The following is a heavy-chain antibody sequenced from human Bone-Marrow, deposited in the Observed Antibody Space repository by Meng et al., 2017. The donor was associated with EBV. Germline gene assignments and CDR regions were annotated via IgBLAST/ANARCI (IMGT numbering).Heavy chain of an antibody. CDR2: IIPIFGTA. CDR3: ARDPTPGVWYFDL. J-gene: IGHJ2*01. Sequence: QGQLGQGGAEVRRPGSSVKVAGKASGGTFSSYAISWVRQAPGQGLEWMGGIIPIFGTANYAQKFQGRVTITADESTSTAYMELSSLRSEDTAVYYCARDPTPGVWYFDLWGRGTLVTVSS. V-gene: IGHV1-69*01. CDR1: GGTFSSYA. D-gene: IGHD7-27*01.